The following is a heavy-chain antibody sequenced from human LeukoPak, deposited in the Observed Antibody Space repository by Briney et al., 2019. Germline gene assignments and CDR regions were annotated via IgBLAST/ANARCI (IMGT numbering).Heavy chain of an antibody. CDR3: ARHFKAGYYDSSGSGY. J-gene: IGHJ4*02. Sequence: GGSLRLSCAASGFTFNTYTMNWVRQAPGKGLEWVSSITASSTAIYSADSVKGRFTISRDNAKNSLYLQMNSLRAEDTAVYYCARHFKAGYYDSSGSGYWGQGTLVTVSS. V-gene: IGHV3-21*01. CDR1: GFTFNTYT. D-gene: IGHD3-22*01. CDR2: ITASSTAI.